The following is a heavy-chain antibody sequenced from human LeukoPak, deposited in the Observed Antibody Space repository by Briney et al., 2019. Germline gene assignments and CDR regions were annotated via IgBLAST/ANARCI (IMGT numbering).Heavy chain of an antibody. CDR1: GFSVSSHY. J-gene: IGHJ6*02. CDR3: ARVMYCGGDCYYYYYYGMDV. V-gene: IGHV3-53*01. Sequence: PGGSLRLSCAASGFSVSSHYMSWVRQAPGKGLEWVSVIYSGGATFYADSVKGRFTISRDNSKNTLYLQMNSLRADDTAVYYCARVMYCGGDCYYYYYYGMDVWGQGTTVTVSS. CDR2: IYSGGAT. D-gene: IGHD2-21*02.